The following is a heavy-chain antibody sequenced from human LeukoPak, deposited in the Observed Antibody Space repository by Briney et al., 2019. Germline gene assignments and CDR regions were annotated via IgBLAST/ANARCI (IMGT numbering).Heavy chain of an antibody. V-gene: IGHV5-51*01. CDR1: GYTFATYW. CDR3: ARQGDTACDY. CDR2: IYPGDSDT. D-gene: IGHD5-18*01. Sequence: GESLKISCKGSGYTFATYWIGWVRQMPGKGLEWMGTIYPGDSDTRYSPSFQGQVTISADKSISTAYLQWSSLKASDTAMYYCARQGDTACDYWGQGTLVTVSS. J-gene: IGHJ4*02.